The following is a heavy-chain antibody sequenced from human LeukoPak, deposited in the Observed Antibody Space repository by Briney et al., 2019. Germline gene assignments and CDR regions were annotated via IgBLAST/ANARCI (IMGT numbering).Heavy chain of an antibody. V-gene: IGHV4-34*01. Sequence: SETLSLTCAVYGGSFSGYYWSWIRQPPGKGLEWIGEINHSGSTNYSPSLKSRVTISVDTSKNQFSLKLSSVTAADTAVYYCASSSSRSWYRRVDYWGQGTLVTVSS. CDR3: ASSSSRSWYRRVDY. J-gene: IGHJ4*02. CDR1: GGSFSGYY. CDR2: INHSGST. D-gene: IGHD6-13*01.